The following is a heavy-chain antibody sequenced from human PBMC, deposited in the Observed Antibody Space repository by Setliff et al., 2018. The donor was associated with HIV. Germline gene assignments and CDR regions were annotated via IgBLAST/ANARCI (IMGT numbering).Heavy chain of an antibody. J-gene: IGHJ4*02. Sequence: SQTLSLTCSVSGGSISSYYWSWIRQPPGKGLEWIGYIYYSGSTNYNPSLKSRVTISVDTSKNQFSLKLSSVTAADTAVYYCARGLRGYSVSYYPFDYWGQGTLVTVSS. CDR2: IYYSGST. V-gene: IGHV4-59*01. CDR1: GGSISSYY. CDR3: ARGLRGYSVSYYPFDY. D-gene: IGHD1-26*01.